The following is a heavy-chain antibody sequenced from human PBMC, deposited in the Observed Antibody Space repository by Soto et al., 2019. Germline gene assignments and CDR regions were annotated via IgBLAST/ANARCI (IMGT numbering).Heavy chain of an antibody. J-gene: IGHJ4*02. CDR1: GGSISSGGYY. CDR2: IYYSGST. Sequence: PSETLSLTCTVSGGSISSGGYYWSWIRQNPGKGLEWIGYIYYSGSTNYNPSLKSRVTISVDTSKNQFSLKMSSVTAADTAVYYCARLATRYYFDYWGQGTLVTVSS. CDR3: ARLATRYYFDY. V-gene: IGHV4-61*08. D-gene: IGHD1-1*01.